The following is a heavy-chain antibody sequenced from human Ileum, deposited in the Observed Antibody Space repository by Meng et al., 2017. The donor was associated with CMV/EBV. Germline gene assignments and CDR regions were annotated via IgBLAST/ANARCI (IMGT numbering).Heavy chain of an antibody. CDR2: IRYDGSNK. Sequence: GGSLRLSCAASGFTFSSYSMNWVRQALGKGLEWVAFIRYDGSNKYYADSVKGRFTISRDNSKNTLYLQMNSLRAEDTAVYYCAKDGGYYYGMDVWGQGTTVTVSS. J-gene: IGHJ6*02. V-gene: IGHV3-30*02. CDR3: AKDGGYYYGMDV. D-gene: IGHD3-16*01. CDR1: GFTFSSYS.